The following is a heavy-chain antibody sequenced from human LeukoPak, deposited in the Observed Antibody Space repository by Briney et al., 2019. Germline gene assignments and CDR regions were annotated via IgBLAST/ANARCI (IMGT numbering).Heavy chain of an antibody. CDR1: GGSISSSSYY. J-gene: IGHJ6*03. CDR3: ARGSGSYGYYMDV. Sequence: SETLSLTCTVSGGSISSSSYYWGWIRQPPGKGLEWIGSIYYSGSTYYNPSLKSRVTISVDTSKNQFSLKLSSVTAADTAVYYCARGSGSYGYYMDVWGKGTTVTVSS. CDR2: IYYSGST. D-gene: IGHD1-26*01. V-gene: IGHV4-39*01.